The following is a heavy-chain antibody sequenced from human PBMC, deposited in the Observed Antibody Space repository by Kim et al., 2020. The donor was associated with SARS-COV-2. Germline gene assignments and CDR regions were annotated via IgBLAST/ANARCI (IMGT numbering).Heavy chain of an antibody. CDR1: GGSISSGGYY. Sequence: SETLSLTCTVSGGSISSGGYYWSWIRQHPGKGLEWIGYIYYSGSTYYNPSLKSRVTISVDTSKNQFSLKLSSVTAADTAVYYCARDIPLDVVVVAAQGWFDPWGQGTLVTVSS. CDR3: ARDIPLDVVVVAAQGWFDP. V-gene: IGHV4-31*03. D-gene: IGHD2-15*01. J-gene: IGHJ5*02. CDR2: IYYSGST.